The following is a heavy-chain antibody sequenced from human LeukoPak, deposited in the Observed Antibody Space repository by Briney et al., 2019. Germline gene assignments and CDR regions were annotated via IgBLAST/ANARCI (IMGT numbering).Heavy chain of an antibody. D-gene: IGHD1-26*01. Sequence: GGSLRLSCAASGITLSSHGMSWVRQAPGKGLEWVAVLWCDGVTKLHLESVEGRFTISRDDSKNTLYLQMNGLRADDTAVYYCAKSASGSYGTFDYWGQGTLVTVSS. J-gene: IGHJ4*02. CDR3: AKSASGSYGTFDY. CDR2: LWCDGVTK. V-gene: IGHV3-33*06. CDR1: GITLSSHG.